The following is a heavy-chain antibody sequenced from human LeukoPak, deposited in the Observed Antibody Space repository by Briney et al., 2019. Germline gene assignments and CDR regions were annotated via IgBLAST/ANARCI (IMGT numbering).Heavy chain of an antibody. D-gene: IGHD3-10*01. J-gene: IGHJ5*02. Sequence: SETLSLTCAVYGGSFSGYYWSWIRQPPGKGLEWIGEINHSGSTNNNPSLKSRVTISVDTSKNQFSLKLSSVTAADTAVYYCARVKPTYYYGSGSYSISPTRWFDPWGQGTLVTVSS. CDR3: ARVKPTYYYGSGSYSISPTRWFDP. CDR1: GGSFSGYY. CDR2: INHSGST. V-gene: IGHV4-34*01.